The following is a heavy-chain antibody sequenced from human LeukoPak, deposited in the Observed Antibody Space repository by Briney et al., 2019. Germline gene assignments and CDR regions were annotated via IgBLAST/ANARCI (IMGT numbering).Heavy chain of an antibody. Sequence: ISSSSSYTNYADSVKGRFTISRDNAKNSLYLQMNSLRAEDTAVYYCARVGSMVRGPNYFDYWGQGTLVTVSS. D-gene: IGHD3-10*01. J-gene: IGHJ4*02. V-gene: IGHV3-11*06. CDR3: ARVGSMVRGPNYFDY. CDR2: ISSSSSYT.